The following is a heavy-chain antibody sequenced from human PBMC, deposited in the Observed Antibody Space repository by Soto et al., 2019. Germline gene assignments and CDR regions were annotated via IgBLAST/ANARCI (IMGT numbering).Heavy chain of an antibody. CDR3: ARSPYMDV. CDR1: GRSVSGYY. Sequence: QVQLQQWGAGLLKPSETLSLTCAVYGRSVSGYYWSWIRQSPGKGLEWIGEINHSGSTNYNPSLKSRVTILIDAPKHQFSLKMSSVTAADTAVYYWARSPYMDVWGKGTTVIVSS. CDR2: INHSGST. J-gene: IGHJ6*03. V-gene: IGHV4-34*01.